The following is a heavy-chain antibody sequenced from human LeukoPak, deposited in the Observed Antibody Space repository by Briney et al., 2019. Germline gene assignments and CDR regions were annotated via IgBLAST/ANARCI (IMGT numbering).Heavy chain of an antibody. CDR2: IYSGGST. CDR3: ARGIAAAGTALYN. J-gene: IGHJ4*02. CDR1: QFKFNNFG. D-gene: IGHD6-13*01. Sequence: GGSLRLSCATSQFKFNNFGMTWVRQAPGKGLEWVSVIYSGGSTYYADSVRGRFTISRDNSKNTLYLQINSLRAEDTAVYYCARGIAAAGTALYNWGQGTLLTVSS. V-gene: IGHV3-53*01.